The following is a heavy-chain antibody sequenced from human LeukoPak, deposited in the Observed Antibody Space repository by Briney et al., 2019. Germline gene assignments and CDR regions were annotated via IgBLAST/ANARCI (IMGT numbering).Heavy chain of an antibody. D-gene: IGHD2-2*01. Sequence: GGSLRLSCAASGFTFSSYAMSWVRQAPGKGLEWVSAISGSGCSTYYADSVKGRFTISRDNSKNTLYLQMNSLRAEDTAVYYCAKSGNSAAAERYYYYYGMDVWGQGTTVTVSS. CDR1: GFTFSSYA. CDR3: AKSGNSAAAERYYYYYGMDV. V-gene: IGHV3-23*01. CDR2: ISGSGCST. J-gene: IGHJ6*02.